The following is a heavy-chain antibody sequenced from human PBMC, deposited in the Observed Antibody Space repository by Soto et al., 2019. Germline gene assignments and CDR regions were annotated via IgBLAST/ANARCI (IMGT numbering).Heavy chain of an antibody. CDR3: AGTVIPFDY. CDR2: ISSSSSTI. V-gene: IGHV3-48*01. CDR1: GFTFSSYS. J-gene: IGHJ4*02. Sequence: EVQLVESGGGLVQPGGSLRLSCAASGFTFSSYSMNWVRQAPGKGLEWVSYISSSSSTIYYADSVKGRFTISRDNAKNSPYLQLNSLRAEATGVYYCAGTVIPFDYWGQGPLVTVSS. D-gene: IGHD4-17*01.